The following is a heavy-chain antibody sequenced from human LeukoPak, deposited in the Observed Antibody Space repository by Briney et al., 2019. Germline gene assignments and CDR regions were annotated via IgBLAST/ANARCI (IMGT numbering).Heavy chain of an antibody. J-gene: IGHJ4*02. D-gene: IGHD1-26*01. CDR3: AKGGKWDVTPFDY. CDR1: GFTFTSCS. CDR2: ISGGGGST. Sequence: GGSLRLSCAASGFTFTSCSMNWVRQAPGKGLEWVSTISGGGGSTYYADSVKGRFTISRDNSKNTLYLQVNSLRAEDTAVYYCAKGGKWDVTPFDYWGQGTLVTVSS. V-gene: IGHV3-23*01.